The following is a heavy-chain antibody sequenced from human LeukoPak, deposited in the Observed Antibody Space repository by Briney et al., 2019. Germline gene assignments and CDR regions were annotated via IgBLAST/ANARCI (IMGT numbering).Heavy chain of an antibody. CDR1: GFTFCDYA. D-gene: IGHD1-14*01. J-gene: IGHJ4*02. CDR2: ISGSGGST. Sequence: AGGSLRLSCTASGFTFCDYAMTWIRQAPGKGLEWVSSISGSGGSTSYADSVKGRFTISRDNSKNTLYLQMNSLRVEDTAVYYCGTNPYFDYWGQGTVVTVSS. CDR3: GTNPYFDY. V-gene: IGHV3-23*01.